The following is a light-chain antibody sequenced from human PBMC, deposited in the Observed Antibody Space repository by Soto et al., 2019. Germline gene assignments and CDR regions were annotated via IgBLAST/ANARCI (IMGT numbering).Light chain of an antibody. CDR3: QQYGSSPPIT. J-gene: IGKJ5*01. CDR2: GAS. V-gene: IGKV3-20*01. CDR1: QSVSSSY. Sequence: EIVLTRSPGTLSLSPGDIATLSCRAVQSVSSSYLAWYQQKPGQAPRLLIYGASSRATGIPDRFSGSGSGTDFTLTISRLEPEDFAVYYCQQYGSSPPITFGQGTRLEIK.